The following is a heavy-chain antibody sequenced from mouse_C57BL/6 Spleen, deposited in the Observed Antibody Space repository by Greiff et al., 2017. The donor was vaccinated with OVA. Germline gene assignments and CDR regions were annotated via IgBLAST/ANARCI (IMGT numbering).Heavy chain of an antibody. CDR1: GFTFSDYG. Sequence: VQLKESGGGLVKPGGSLKLSCAASGFTFSDYGMHWVRQAPEKGLEWVAYISSGSSTLYYADTVKGRFTISIDNAKNTLFLQMTSLRSEDTAMYYCARPGYYGSSYFADWGQGTLVTVSA. J-gene: IGHJ3*01. CDR3: ARPGYYGSSYFAD. CDR2: ISSGSSTL. D-gene: IGHD1-1*01. V-gene: IGHV5-17*01.